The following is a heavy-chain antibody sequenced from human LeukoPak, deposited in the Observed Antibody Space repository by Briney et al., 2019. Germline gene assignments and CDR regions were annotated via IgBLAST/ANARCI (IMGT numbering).Heavy chain of an antibody. J-gene: IGHJ4*02. CDR2: IKSKAGGEAT. V-gene: IGHV3-15*01. CDR3: ATPPGYYDTSPLDF. CDR1: GFTFSNAW. Sequence: PGGSLSPSCAASGFTFSNAWMTWVRQAAGKGLEWVGHIKSKAGGEATDYAAPVKDRFSISRDDSENTVYLQMNSLKTEDTAVYYCATPPGYYDTSPLDFWGQGTLVTVSS. D-gene: IGHD3-22*01.